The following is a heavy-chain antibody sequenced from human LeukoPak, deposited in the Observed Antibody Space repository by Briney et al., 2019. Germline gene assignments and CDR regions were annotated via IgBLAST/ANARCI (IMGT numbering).Heavy chain of an antibody. J-gene: IGHJ4*02. V-gene: IGHV4-34*01. Sequence: SETLSLTCAVYGGSFSGYYWSWTRQPPGKGLEWIGEINHSGGTNYNPSLKSRVTISVDTSKNQFSLKLSSVTAADTAVYYCARVRGSLDYWGQGTLVTVSS. CDR2: INHSGGT. CDR1: GGSFSGYY. CDR3: ARVRGSLDY.